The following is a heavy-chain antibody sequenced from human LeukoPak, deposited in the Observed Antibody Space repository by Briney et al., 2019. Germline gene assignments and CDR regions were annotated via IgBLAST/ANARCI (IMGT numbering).Heavy chain of an antibody. CDR2: IKQDGSEK. D-gene: IGHD1-26*01. V-gene: IGHV3-7*03. J-gene: IGHJ4*02. CDR3: TRVVLVGTTYSYFDY. Sequence: GALRLSCAASGFTFRSYWMSWVRQAPGKGLEWVANIKQDGSEKYYVDSVKGRFTISRDNAKNSLYLQMNSLKAEDTAVYYCTRVVLVGTTYSYFDYWGQGTLVTVSS. CDR1: GFTFRSYW.